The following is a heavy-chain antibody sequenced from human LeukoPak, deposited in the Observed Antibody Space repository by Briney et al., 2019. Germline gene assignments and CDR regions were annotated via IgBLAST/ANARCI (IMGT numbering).Heavy chain of an antibody. CDR1: GGTFSSYA. CDR2: IIPIFGTA. V-gene: IGHV1-69*01. Sequence: SVTVSFKASGGTFSSYAISWVRQAPGQGLEWMGGIIPIFGTANYAQKFQGRVTITADESTSTAYMELSSLRSEDTAVYYCARGGTLRAAAGNDYWGQGTLVTVSS. CDR3: ARGGTLRAAAGNDY. J-gene: IGHJ4*02. D-gene: IGHD6-13*01.